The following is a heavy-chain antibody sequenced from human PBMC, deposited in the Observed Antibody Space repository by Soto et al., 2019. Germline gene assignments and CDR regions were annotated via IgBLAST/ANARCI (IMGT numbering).Heavy chain of an antibody. J-gene: IGHJ5*02. CDR3: AALGTYFYDTSDTTFDP. Sequence: SETLSLTCAVSGGSISSSNWWSWVRQPPGKGLEWIGEIYHSGSTNYNPSLKSRVTISVDKSKNQFSLKLSSVTAADTAVYYCAALGTYFYDTSDTTFDPWGQGTLVTVS. V-gene: IGHV4-4*02. CDR1: GGSISSSNW. CDR2: IYHSGST. D-gene: IGHD3-22*01.